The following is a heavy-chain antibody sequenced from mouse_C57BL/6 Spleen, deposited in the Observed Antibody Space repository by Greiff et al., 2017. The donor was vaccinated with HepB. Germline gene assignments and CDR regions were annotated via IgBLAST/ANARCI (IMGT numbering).Heavy chain of an antibody. D-gene: IGHD2-5*01. CDR3: ARGAYYSNYAMDY. Sequence: ESGPGLVKPSQSLSLTCSVTGYSITSGYYWNWIRQFPGNKLEWMGYISYDGSNNYNPSLKNRISITRDTSKNQFFLKLNSVTTEDTATYYCARGAYYSNYAMDYWGQGTSVTVSS. CDR2: ISYDGSN. V-gene: IGHV3-6*01. J-gene: IGHJ4*01. CDR1: GYSITSGYY.